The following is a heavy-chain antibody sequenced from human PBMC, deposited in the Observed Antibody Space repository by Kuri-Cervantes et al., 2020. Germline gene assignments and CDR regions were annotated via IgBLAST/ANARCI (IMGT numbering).Heavy chain of an antibody. CDR3: AKGNTGTVGASAFDY. Sequence: GESLKISCAASGFTFSSYWMTWVRQAPGKGLEWVSSISGSGGSSYHAVSVKGRCTISRDNSRNTLYLQMNSLRAEDTAEYYCAKGNTGTVGASAFDYWGQGTLVTVSS. J-gene: IGHJ4*02. CDR1: GFTFSSYW. V-gene: IGHV3-23*01. CDR2: ISGSGGSS. D-gene: IGHD1-26*01.